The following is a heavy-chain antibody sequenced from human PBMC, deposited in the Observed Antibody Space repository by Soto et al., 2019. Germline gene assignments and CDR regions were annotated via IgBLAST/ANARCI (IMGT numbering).Heavy chain of an antibody. D-gene: IGHD4-17*01. J-gene: IGHJ6*02. CDR3: AAPVTTFRVYYGMYV. V-gene: IGHV1-69*12. CDR1: GGTFSSYA. Sequence: QVQLVQSGAEVKKPGSSVKVSCKASGGTFSSYAISWVRQAPGQGLEWMGGIIPIFGTANYAQKFQGRVTINADQSETTAYRQPSSLSSQYTGLNHWAAPVTTFRVYYGMYVWCQATTVRVSS. CDR2: IIPIFGTA.